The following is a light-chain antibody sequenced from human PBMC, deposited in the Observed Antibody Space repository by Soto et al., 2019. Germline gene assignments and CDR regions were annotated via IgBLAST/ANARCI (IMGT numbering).Light chain of an antibody. V-gene: IGLV2-14*01. CDR1: STDIGAYNY. Sequence: QSALTQPASVSGSPGQSITISCTGTSTDIGAYNYVSWYQQHPGKAPKLLIYEVTNRPSGVSNRFSGSKSGNTASLTISGLQAEDEANYYCNPYTTLSNRVFGTGTKVTVL. CDR3: NPYTTLSNRV. CDR2: EVT. J-gene: IGLJ1*01.